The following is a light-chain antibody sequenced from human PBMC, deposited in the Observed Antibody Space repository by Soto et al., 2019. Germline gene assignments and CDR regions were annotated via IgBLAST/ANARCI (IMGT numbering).Light chain of an antibody. Sequence: QSVLTQPASVSGSPGPSLTISCTGTSSDVGGYNYVSWYQQHPGKATKLMIYDVSNRPSGVSNRFSGSKSGNTASLTISGLQAEDEADYYCSSYTSSSTRVFGTGTKVTVL. CDR3: SSYTSSSTRV. CDR1: SSDVGGYNY. V-gene: IGLV2-14*01. J-gene: IGLJ1*01. CDR2: DVS.